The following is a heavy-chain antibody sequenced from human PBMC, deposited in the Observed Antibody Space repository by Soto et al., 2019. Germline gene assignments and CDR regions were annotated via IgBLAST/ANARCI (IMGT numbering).Heavy chain of an antibody. CDR1: GGSISSYY. CDR3: ARAPYRKYYFDY. CDR2: IYYSGST. D-gene: IGHD1-26*01. V-gene: IGHV4-59*01. Sequence: LSETLSLTCTVSGGSISSYYWSWIRQPPGKGLEWIGYIYYSGSTNYNPSLKSRVTISVDTSKNQFSLKLSSVTAADTAVYYCARAPYRKYYFDYWGQGTLVTVSS. J-gene: IGHJ4*02.